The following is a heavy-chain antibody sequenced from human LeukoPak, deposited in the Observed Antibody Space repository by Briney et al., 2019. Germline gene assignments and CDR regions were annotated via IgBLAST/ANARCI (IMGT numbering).Heavy chain of an antibody. J-gene: IGHJ6*03. V-gene: IGHV3-30*02. CDR3: AKDRAMQGYYDSTGYYGNFYCVDV. Sequence: GGSLRLSCAASGFTFSNYGMHWVRQAPGKGLEWVAFTQYDGNYNKYADSVKGRFTISRDNSKNTMFLQMNSLRPEDTAVYFCAKDRAMQGYYDSTGYYGNFYCVDVWGKGTTVIVSS. D-gene: IGHD3-22*01. CDR2: TQYDGNYN. CDR1: GFTFSNYG.